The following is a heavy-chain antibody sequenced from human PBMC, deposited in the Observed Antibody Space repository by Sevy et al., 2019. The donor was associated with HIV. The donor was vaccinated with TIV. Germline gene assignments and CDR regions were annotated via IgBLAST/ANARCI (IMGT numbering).Heavy chain of an antibody. Sequence: ASVKVSCKASGYTLNNYGISWVRQAPGQGLEWIGWITAYKDNTNYAQNFQGRVTMTTDTSTNTAYMELRSLRSDDTAVYYCTRVDPYYEFGDVWGQRTTVTVSS. CDR1: GYTLNNYG. CDR3: TRVDPYYEFGDV. J-gene: IGHJ6*02. D-gene: IGHD3-3*01. V-gene: IGHV1-18*01. CDR2: ITAYKDNT.